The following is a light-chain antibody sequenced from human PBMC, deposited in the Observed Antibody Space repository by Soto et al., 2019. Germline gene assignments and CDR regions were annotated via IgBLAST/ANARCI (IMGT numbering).Light chain of an antibody. CDR2: RNN. CDR3: AAWDDSLSGYVV. V-gene: IGLV1-47*01. J-gene: IGLJ2*01. CDR1: SSNIGSNY. Sequence: QPVLTQPPSASGTPGQRVTISCSGSSSNIGSNYVYWYQQLPGTAPKLPIYRNNQRPSGFPDRFSGSKSGTSASLAISGLRSEDEADYYCAAWDDSLSGYVVFGGGTKLTVL.